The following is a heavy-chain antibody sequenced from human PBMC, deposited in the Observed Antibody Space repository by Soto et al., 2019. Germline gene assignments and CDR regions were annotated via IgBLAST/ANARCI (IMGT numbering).Heavy chain of an antibody. J-gene: IGHJ4*02. CDR1: GFTFSSYG. Sequence: GWSLRLSCAASGFTFSSYGMSWVRQAPGKGLEWVSIISSRSSNIYYADSVKGRFTISRDNARNSIYLQMNSLRGEDTAVYYCARVPHDYGDYYFDYWGQGAPVTVSS. CDR2: ISSRSSNI. V-gene: IGHV3-21*01. D-gene: IGHD4-17*01. CDR3: ARVPHDYGDYYFDY.